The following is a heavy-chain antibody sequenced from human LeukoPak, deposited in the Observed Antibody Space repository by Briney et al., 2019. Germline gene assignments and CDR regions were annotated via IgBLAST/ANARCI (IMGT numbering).Heavy chain of an antibody. Sequence: PSETLSLTCTVSGGSISSSSYYWGWIRQPPGKGLEWIGSIYYSGSTYYNPSLKSRVTISVDTSKNQFSLKLSSVTAADTAVYYCASQGIAARRRHPRIDYWGQGTLVTVSS. CDR3: ASQGIAARRRHPRIDY. CDR1: GGSISSSSYY. D-gene: IGHD6-6*01. CDR2: IYYSGST. J-gene: IGHJ4*02. V-gene: IGHV4-39*01.